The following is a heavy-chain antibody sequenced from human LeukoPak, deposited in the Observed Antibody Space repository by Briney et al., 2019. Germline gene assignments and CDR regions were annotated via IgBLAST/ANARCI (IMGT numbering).Heavy chain of an antibody. Sequence: AGGSLRLSCAASGFTFSSYAMSWVRQAPGKGLEWVSAISGSGGSTYYADSVKGRFTISRDDSKNTLYLQMNSLRAEDTAVYYCAKQRIAARREWFDPWGQGTLVTVSS. D-gene: IGHD6-6*01. J-gene: IGHJ5*02. CDR2: ISGSGGST. CDR1: GFTFSSYA. V-gene: IGHV3-23*01. CDR3: AKQRIAARREWFDP.